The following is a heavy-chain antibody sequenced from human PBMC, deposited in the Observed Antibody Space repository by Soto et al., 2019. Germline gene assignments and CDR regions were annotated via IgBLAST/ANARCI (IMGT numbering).Heavy chain of an antibody. CDR2: IRSKAYGGTT. CDR1: GFTFGDYA. D-gene: IGHD2-15*01. J-gene: IGHJ3*02. V-gene: IGHV3-49*03. Sequence: GGSLRLSCTASGFTFGDYAMSWFRQAPGKGLEWVGFIRSKAYGGTTEYAASVKGRFTISRDDSKSIAYLQMNSLKTEDTAVYYCTRDWGGYCSGGSCYSGAVPHAFDIWGQGTMVTVSS. CDR3: TRDWGGYCSGGSCYSGAVPHAFDI.